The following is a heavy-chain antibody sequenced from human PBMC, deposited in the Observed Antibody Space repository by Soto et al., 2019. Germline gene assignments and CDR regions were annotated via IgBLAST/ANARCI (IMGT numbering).Heavy chain of an antibody. J-gene: IGHJ4*02. CDR2: ISSSSSYI. CDR1: GFTFSSYS. CDR3: ARPTLEYSSSPWALEY. V-gene: IGHV3-21*01. D-gene: IGHD6-6*01. Sequence: PGGSLRLSCAASGFTFSSYSMNWVRQAPGKGLEWVSSISSSSSYIYYADSVKGRFTISRDNAKNSLYLQMNSLRAEDTAVYYCARPTLEYSSSPWALEYWGQGTLVTVSS.